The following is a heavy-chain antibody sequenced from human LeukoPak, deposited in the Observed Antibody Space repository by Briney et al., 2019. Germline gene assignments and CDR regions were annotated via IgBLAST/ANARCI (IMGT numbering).Heavy chain of an antibody. D-gene: IGHD3-22*01. CDR1: GFTFCSYW. CDR2: INSDGSST. CDR3: ARDHGPYYYDSSGYYY. Sequence: GGSLRLSCAASGFTFCSYWMHWVRQAPGKGLVWVSRINSDGSSTSYADSVKGRFTISRDNAKNTLYLQMNSLRAEDTAVYYCARDHGPYYYDSSGYYYWGQGTLVTVSS. J-gene: IGHJ4*02. V-gene: IGHV3-74*01.